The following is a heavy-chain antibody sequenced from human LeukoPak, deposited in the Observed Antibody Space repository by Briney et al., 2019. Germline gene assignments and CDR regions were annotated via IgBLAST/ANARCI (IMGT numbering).Heavy chain of an antibody. CDR3: AKGKWGLTINNFDV. V-gene: IGHV3-23*01. Sequence: GGPVSLSCGACGFTLSTYVMVDLGEVPGEALEGCAFVCQRGASTYYADSVEGRFTISRDNSKDTLSLQMNSLRAEDTAVYYCAKGKWGLTINNFDVWGQGTMVTVSS. CDR2: VCQRGAST. CDR1: GFTLSTYV. J-gene: IGHJ3*01. D-gene: IGHD3-9*01.